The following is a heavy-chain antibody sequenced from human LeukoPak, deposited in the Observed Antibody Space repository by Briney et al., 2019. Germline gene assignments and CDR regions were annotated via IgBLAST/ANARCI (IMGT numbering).Heavy chain of an antibody. J-gene: IGHJ3*01. CDR1: GFTFTSYT. Sequence: GGSLSLSCAASGFTFTSYTMNWVRQAPGKGLEWISYIRTSGGVVSYTDSVRGRFTISTDSAKNSLYLQMNSLRDDDTAVYYCVRDQFYAFDVWGQGAMVTVYS. CDR2: IRTSGGVV. V-gene: IGHV3-48*02. CDR3: VRDQFYAFDV.